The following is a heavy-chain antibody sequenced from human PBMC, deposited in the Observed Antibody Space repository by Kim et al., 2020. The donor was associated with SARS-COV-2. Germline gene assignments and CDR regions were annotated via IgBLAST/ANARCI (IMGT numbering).Heavy chain of an antibody. CDR3: ARARHDYGGNSGWFDP. CDR2: ISSSGSTI. D-gene: IGHD4-17*01. CDR1: GFTFSSYE. V-gene: IGHV3-48*03. J-gene: IGHJ5*02. Sequence: GGSLRLSCAASGFTFSSYEMNWVRQAPGKGLEWVSYISSSGSTIYYADSVKGRFTISRDNAKNSLYLQMNSLRAEETAVYYCARARHDYGGNSGWFDPWGQGTLVTVSS.